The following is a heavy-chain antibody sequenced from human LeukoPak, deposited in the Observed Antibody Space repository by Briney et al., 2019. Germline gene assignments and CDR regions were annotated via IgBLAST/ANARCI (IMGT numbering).Heavy chain of an antibody. CDR1: GYTFTGYY. CDR2: INPNSGGT. Sequence: ASVPVSCMASGYTFTGYYMHWVRPAPAQGLEGMGWINPNSGGTNYAQKFQGRVNMTRDTSISTAYMELSRLRSDDTAVYFCARSGYYGSGVGWFDPWGQGNLVTVSS. CDR3: ARSGYYGSGVGWFDP. D-gene: IGHD3-10*01. V-gene: IGHV1-2*02. J-gene: IGHJ5*02.